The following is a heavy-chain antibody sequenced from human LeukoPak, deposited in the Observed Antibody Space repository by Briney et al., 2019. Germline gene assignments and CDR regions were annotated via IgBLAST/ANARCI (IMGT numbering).Heavy chain of an antibody. Sequence: SETLSLTCTVSGGSISSYYWSWIRQPPGKGLEWIGYIYYSGSTNYNPSLKSRVTISVDTSKNQFSLKLNSVTAADTAVYYCARSIWLGELYYYGMDVWGQGTTVTVSS. J-gene: IGHJ6*02. V-gene: IGHV4-59*01. CDR2: IYYSGST. D-gene: IGHD3-10*01. CDR3: ARSIWLGELYYYGMDV. CDR1: GGSISSYY.